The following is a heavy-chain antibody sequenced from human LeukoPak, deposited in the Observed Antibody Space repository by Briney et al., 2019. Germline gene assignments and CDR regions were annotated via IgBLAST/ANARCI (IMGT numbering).Heavy chain of an antibody. CDR3: ASFPRGDLALVILDY. CDR1: GFSLSTYD. D-gene: IGHD2-21*01. V-gene: IGHV3-23*01. Sequence: PGGSLRLSCVASGFSLSTYDMYWVRQAPGKGLEWVSGISASGDSTNYADSVKGRFTISRDNSKNTLYLQLNSLRPEDTAVYYCASFPRGDLALVILDYWGQGTLVTVPS. CDR2: ISASGDST. J-gene: IGHJ4*02.